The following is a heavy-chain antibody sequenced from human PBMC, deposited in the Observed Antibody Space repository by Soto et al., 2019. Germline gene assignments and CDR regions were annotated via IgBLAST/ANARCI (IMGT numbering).Heavy chain of an antibody. V-gene: IGHV1-18*01. J-gene: IGHJ4*02. CDR2: ISPDDGNT. CDR3: ARVEAPFGESLH. D-gene: IGHD3-10*01. CDR1: GYTFSSYT. Sequence: QIQLAQSGGEVKRPGASVKVSCKTSGYTFSSYTVAWVRQAPGQGLEWLGWISPDDGNTEYEQKFQGRVYMTADTGTNNAYMELRSLKYDDTAVYYCARVEAPFGESLHWGQGTPVTVSA.